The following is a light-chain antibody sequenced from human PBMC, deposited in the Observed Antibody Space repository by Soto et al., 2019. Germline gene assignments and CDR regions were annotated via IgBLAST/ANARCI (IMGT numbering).Light chain of an antibody. CDR1: QTIGCW. CDR2: DDS. Sequence: DIQMTQSPSTLSASVGDTVTITCRASQTIGCWLAWYQQRPGKAPNLLIFDDSTLESGVPARFSGSGSRTTFTLNISSLRSDDFAVYYCQQYNSWLTFGGGTKVDIK. J-gene: IGKJ4*01. CDR3: QQYNSWLT. V-gene: IGKV1-5*01.